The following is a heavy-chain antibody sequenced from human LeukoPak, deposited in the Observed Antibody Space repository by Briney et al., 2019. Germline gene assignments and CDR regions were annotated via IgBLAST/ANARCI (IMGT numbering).Heavy chain of an antibody. CDR3: ARFFLGYDEGWFDP. Sequence: SETLSLTCAVYGGSFSGYYWSWIRQPPGKGLEWIGEISHSGSTNCNPSLKSRVTISVDTSKNQFSLNLSSVTAADTAVYYCARFFLGYDEGWFDPWAREPWSPSPQ. CDR1: GGSFSGYY. CDR2: ISHSGST. D-gene: IGHD5-12*01. V-gene: IGHV4-34*01. J-gene: IGHJ5*02.